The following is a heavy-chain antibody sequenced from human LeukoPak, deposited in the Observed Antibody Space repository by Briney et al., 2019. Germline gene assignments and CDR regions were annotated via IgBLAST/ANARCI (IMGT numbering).Heavy chain of an antibody. CDR1: GGSISSGGYY. V-gene: IGHV4-30-2*01. J-gene: IGHJ4*02. CDR3: ARFPTYYYDSSGYYKGLDFDY. D-gene: IGHD3-22*01. CDR2: IYHSGST. Sequence: SQTLSPTCTVSGGSISSGGYYWSWIRQPPGKGLEWIGYIYHSGSTYYNPSLKSRVTISVDRSKNQFSLKLSSVTAADTAVYYCARFPTYYYDSSGYYKGLDFDYWGQGTLVTVSS.